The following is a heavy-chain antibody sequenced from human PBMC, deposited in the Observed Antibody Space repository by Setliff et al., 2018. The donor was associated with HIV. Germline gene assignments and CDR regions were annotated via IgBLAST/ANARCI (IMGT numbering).Heavy chain of an antibody. Sequence: SETLSLTCAVYGGSFSGYSWIWIRQPPGKGLEWIGDIFYTGNTHYNPSVKSRVTISVDTSKNQCSLKLTSMTAADTAIYYCAGESALTGQSDWGRGALVTVSS. V-gene: IGHV4-34*12. J-gene: IGHJ4*02. CDR3: AGESALTGQSD. CDR1: GGSFSGYS. D-gene: IGHD3-9*01. CDR2: IFYTGNT.